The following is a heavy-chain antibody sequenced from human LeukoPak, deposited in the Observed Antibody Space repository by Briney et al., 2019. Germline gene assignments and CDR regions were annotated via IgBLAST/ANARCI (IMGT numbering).Heavy chain of an antibody. CDR3: ARAEYDYGSGSNFDY. CDR2: INHSGST. J-gene: IGHJ4*02. CDR1: GGSFSGYY. D-gene: IGHD3-10*01. V-gene: IGHV4-34*01. Sequence: SETLSLTCAVYGGSFSGYYWSWIRQPPGKGLEWIGEINHSGSTNYNPSLKSRVTISVDTSKNQFSLKLSSVTAADTAVYYCARAEYDYGSGSNFDYWGQGTLVTVSS.